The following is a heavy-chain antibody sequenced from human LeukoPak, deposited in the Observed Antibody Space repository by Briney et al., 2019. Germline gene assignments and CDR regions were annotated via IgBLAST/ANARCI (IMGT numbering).Heavy chain of an antibody. J-gene: IGHJ6*03. D-gene: IGHD2/OR15-2a*01. Sequence: GASVMVSCKASGYTFTSYDINWVRQATGQEPEWMGWMNPNSGNTGYAQKFQGRVTMTRNTSISTAYMELSSLTSEDTAVYYCARRYKNVVVPGYYMDVWGKGTTVTVSS. V-gene: IGHV1-8*01. CDR3: ARRYKNVVVPGYYMDV. CDR2: MNPNSGNT. CDR1: GYTFTSYD.